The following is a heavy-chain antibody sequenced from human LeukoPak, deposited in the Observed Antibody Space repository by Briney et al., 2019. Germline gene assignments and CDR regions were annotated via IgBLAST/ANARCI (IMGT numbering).Heavy chain of an antibody. V-gene: IGHV3-21*01. D-gene: IGHD6-19*01. CDR3: ARDRGSGLNPFDY. CDR2: ISSTSTYI. CDR1: GFTFSSYG. J-gene: IGHJ4*02. Sequence: GGSLRLSCAASGFTFSSYGMNWVRQAPGKGLEGVSSISSTSTYIYSADSVKGRFTISRDNARNSLSLQMNSLRAEDTAIYYCARDRGSGLNPFDYWGQGTLVTVSS.